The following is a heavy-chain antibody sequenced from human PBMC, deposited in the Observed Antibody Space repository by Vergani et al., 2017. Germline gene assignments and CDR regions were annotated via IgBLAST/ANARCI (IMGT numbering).Heavy chain of an antibody. CDR2: ISSSSSYI. Sequence: EVQLVESGGGLVKPGGSLRLSCAASGFTFSSYSMNWVRQAPGKGLEWVSSISSSSSYIYYADSVKGRFTISRDNSKNTLYLQMNSLRAEDTAVYYCAKDSRSTMVRGPTSRPYNWFDPWGQGTLVTVSS. CDR3: AKDSRSTMVRGPTSRPYNWFDP. D-gene: IGHD3-10*01. J-gene: IGHJ5*02. V-gene: IGHV3-21*04. CDR1: GFTFSSYS.